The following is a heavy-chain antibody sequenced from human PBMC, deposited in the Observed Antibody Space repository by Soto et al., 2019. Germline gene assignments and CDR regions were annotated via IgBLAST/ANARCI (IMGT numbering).Heavy chain of an antibody. J-gene: IGHJ4*02. Sequence: QIQLVQSGAEVKKPGASVKVSFKASGYTFSSYHITWVRQAPGQGLEWMGWISAYHGNTNYAQNLQGRVTMTTDPSTSTAYMELRSLRSDDTAVYYCARDLPPVDYWGQGTLVTVSS. CDR2: ISAYHGNT. V-gene: IGHV1-18*01. CDR1: GYTFSSYH. CDR3: ARDLPPVDY.